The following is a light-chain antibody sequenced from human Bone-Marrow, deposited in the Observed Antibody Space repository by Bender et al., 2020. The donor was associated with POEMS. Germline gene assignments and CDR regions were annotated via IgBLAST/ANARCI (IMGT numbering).Light chain of an antibody. Sequence: QSVLTQPPSASGTPGQRVTISCSGGSSNIGAHAVNWYQHLPGTAPKLLIYSSHRRPSEVPDRFSGSRSGTSASLAISGLQSDDEADYYCAAWDDNAKGLVFGGGTKLTVL. J-gene: IGLJ3*02. CDR1: SSNIGAHA. V-gene: IGLV1-44*01. CDR2: SSH. CDR3: AAWDDNAKGLV.